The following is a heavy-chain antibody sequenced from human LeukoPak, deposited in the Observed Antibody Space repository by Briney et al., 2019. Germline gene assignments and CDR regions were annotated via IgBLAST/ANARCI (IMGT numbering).Heavy chain of an antibody. CDR2: IYYSGST. V-gene: IGHV4-59*01. D-gene: IGHD6-19*01. CDR1: GGSISSYY. Sequence: SETLTLTCTVSGGSISSYYWSWLRQPPGKGLEWIGYIYYSGSTNYNPSLKSRVTISVDTSKNQFSLKLSSVTAADTAVYYCARAQAVGFDYWGQETLVTVSS. J-gene: IGHJ4*02. CDR3: ARAQAVGFDY.